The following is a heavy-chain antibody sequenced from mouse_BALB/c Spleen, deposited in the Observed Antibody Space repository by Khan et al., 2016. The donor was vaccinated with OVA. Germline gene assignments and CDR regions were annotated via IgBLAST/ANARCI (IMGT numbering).Heavy chain of an antibody. Sequence: EVQLVESGPGLVKPSQSLSLTCTVTGYSITSGYAWNWIRQFPGNKLEWMGYISYSGVTSSTPSPTSRISITRDTSKNQFFLQLNSVTTEDTATYYCARGNYYGYYFDYWGQGTTLTVSS. CDR1: GYSITSGYA. CDR2: ISYSGVT. D-gene: IGHD1-1*01. V-gene: IGHV3-2*02. CDR3: ARGNYYGYYFDY. J-gene: IGHJ2*01.